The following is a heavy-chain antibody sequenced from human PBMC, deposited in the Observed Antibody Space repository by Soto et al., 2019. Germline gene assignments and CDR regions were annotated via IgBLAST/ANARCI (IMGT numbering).Heavy chain of an antibody. V-gene: IGHV2-5*02. CDR2: IFWDDDE. J-gene: IGHJ3*02. CDR1: GFSLTTSGVG. D-gene: IGHD2-21*02. CDR3: AHRGHDFQDAFDI. Sequence: SGPTLVNPTHTLTLTCTFSGFSLTTSGVGVGWIRQPPGKALDWLALIFWDDDERYSSSLKSRLTITKDTAKNQVVLIMTNMDPLDTATYYCAHRGHDFQDAFDIWGQGTMVTVSS.